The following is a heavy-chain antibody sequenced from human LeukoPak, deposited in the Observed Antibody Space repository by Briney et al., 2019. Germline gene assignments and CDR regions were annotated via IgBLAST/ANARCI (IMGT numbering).Heavy chain of an antibody. J-gene: IGHJ4*02. Sequence: GGSLRLSCAASGFTFSDYYMNWIRQAPGKGLEWVSYISSSGSTTHYADSVKGRFTISRDNAKNSLYLQMNSLRAEDTAVYYCAMAMGYRLDYWGQGTLVTVSS. CDR3: AMAMGYRLDY. CDR2: ISSSGSTT. CDR1: GFTFSDYY. V-gene: IGHV3-11*01. D-gene: IGHD2-15*01.